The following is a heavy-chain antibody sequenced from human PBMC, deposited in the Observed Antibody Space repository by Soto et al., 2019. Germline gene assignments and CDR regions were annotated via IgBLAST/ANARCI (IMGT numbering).Heavy chain of an antibody. D-gene: IGHD6-13*01. CDR1: GFTFSSYG. CDR3: ESARSEAAGPSDY. Sequence: PGGSLRLSCAASGFTFSSYGMHWVRQAPGKGLEWVAVIWYDGSNKYYADSVKGRFTISRDNSKNTLYLQMNSLRAEDTAVYYCESARSEAAGPSDYWGQGTLVTVSS. J-gene: IGHJ4*02. CDR2: IWYDGSNK. V-gene: IGHV3-33*01.